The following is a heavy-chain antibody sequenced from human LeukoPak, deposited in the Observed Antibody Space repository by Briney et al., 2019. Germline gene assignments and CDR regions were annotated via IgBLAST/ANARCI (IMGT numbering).Heavy chain of an antibody. CDR1: GYTFTSYD. D-gene: IGHD3-10*01. CDR3: ARAPLYYGAGDI. Sequence: ASVKVSCKASGYTFTSYDINWVRQATGQGLEWMGWISAYNGNTNYAQKLQGRVTMTTDTSTSTAYMELRSLRSDDTAVYYCARAPLYYGAGDIWGQGTMVTVSS. CDR2: ISAYNGNT. J-gene: IGHJ3*02. V-gene: IGHV1-18*01.